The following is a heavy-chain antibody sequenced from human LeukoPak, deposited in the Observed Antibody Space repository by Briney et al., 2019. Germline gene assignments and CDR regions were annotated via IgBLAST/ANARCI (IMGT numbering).Heavy chain of an antibody. Sequence: SQTLSLTCTVSGGSISSRSYCWSWIRQPAGKGLEWIGHVHISGSTNYNSSLKSRVTISVDTSKNQFSLKLSSVTAADTAVYCCGRARAIMVRGSRRGYDGNYYIDVWGKGTTVTISS. D-gene: IGHD3-10*01. CDR1: GGSISSRSYC. CDR2: VHISGST. V-gene: IGHV4-61*09. CDR3: GRARAIMVRGSRRGYDGNYYIDV. J-gene: IGHJ6*03.